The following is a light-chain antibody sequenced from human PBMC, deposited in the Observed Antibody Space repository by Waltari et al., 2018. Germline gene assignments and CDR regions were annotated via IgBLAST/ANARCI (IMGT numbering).Light chain of an antibody. CDR2: DNN. Sequence: QSVFTPPPSVSAPPRHTVPTSCSPLTPNTGNNDVSWSQQFPGTAPKLLMTDNNKRPFGIPDRFSGSKSGTSATLGITGLQTGDEADYYCATWDSRLSVVVFGGGTKVTVL. V-gene: IGLV1-51*01. CDR3: ATWDSRLSVVV. J-gene: IGLJ3*02. CDR1: TPNTGNND.